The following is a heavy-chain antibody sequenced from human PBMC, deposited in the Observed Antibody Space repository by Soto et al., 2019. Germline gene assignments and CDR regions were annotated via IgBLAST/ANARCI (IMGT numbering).Heavy chain of an antibody. CDR2: IYYSGST. Sequence: QLQLQESGPGLVKPSETLSLTCTVSGGSISSSSYYWGWIRQPPRKGLEWIGSIYYSGSTYYNPSLKSRVTISVDTSKNQFSLKLSSVTAADTAVYYCVSDSSGYYWDYWGQGTLVTVSS. D-gene: IGHD3-22*01. CDR1: GGSISSSSYY. J-gene: IGHJ4*02. CDR3: VSDSSGYYWDY. V-gene: IGHV4-39*01.